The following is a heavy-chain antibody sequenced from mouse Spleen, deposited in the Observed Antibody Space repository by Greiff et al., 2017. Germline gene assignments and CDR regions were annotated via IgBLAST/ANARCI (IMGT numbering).Heavy chain of an antibody. CDR2: ISSGGGST. CDR1: GFTFSSYY. D-gene: IGHD1-1*01. Sequence: EVKLMESGGGLVKLGGSLKLSCAASGFTFSSYYMSWVRQTPEKRLEWVATISSGGGSTYYPDSVKGRFTISRDNAKNTLYLQMSSLNSEDTAVYYCARVPDYYGSRGFAYWGQGTLVTVSA. CDR3: ARVPDYYGSRGFAY. J-gene: IGHJ3*01. V-gene: IGHV5-9*04.